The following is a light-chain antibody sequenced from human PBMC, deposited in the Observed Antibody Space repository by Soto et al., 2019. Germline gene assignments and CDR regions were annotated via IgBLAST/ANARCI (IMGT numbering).Light chain of an antibody. CDR3: QQYNIYWT. J-gene: IGKJ1*01. CDR1: QSISGW. CDR2: DAS. V-gene: IGKV1-5*01. Sequence: DIQLTQSPSSLSASVGDRVTITCRASQSISGWLAWYQQKPGKAPKLLIYDASSLETGVPSRFSCNGSGTEFTLTISSLQSDDFAIYYCQQYNIYWTFGLGTKVDIK.